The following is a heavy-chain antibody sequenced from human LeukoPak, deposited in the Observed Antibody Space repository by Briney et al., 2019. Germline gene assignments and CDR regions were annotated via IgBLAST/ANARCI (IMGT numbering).Heavy chain of an antibody. CDR3: ARSHPDWAAPGFDN. Sequence: SETLSLTCSVYGGSFSGYSWTWIRQPPGTGLEWIGEATERGRTRYNPSLKNRVSMSMDTSKNHFSLNLKSVTAADTAVYFCARSHPDWAAPGFDNWGPGTLVTVSS. CDR1: GGSFSGYS. CDR2: ATERGRT. V-gene: IGHV4-34*01. D-gene: IGHD3-9*01. J-gene: IGHJ3*02.